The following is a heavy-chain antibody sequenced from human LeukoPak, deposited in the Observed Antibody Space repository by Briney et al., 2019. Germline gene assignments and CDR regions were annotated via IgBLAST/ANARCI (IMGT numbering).Heavy chain of an antibody. V-gene: IGHV1-2*02. CDR1: GYTFTGYY. D-gene: IGHD6-19*01. CDR2: INPNSGGT. J-gene: IGHJ4*02. Sequence: PSVKVSCKASGYTFTGYYMHWVRQAPGQGLEWMGWINPNSGGTNYAQKFQGRVTMTRDTSISTAYMELSRLRSDDTAVYYCARDFIAVAGTEDKVDCWGEGTLVTVSS. CDR3: ARDFIAVAGTEDKVDC.